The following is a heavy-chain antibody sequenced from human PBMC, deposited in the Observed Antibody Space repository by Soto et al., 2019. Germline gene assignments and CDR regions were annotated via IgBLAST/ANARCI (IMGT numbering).Heavy chain of an antibody. D-gene: IGHD2-15*01. V-gene: IGHV1-69*02. CDR3: ARRSTVVVAATEAFDY. J-gene: IGHJ4*02. Sequence: QVQLVQSGAEVKKPGSSVKVSCKASGGTFSTYTISWVRQAPGQGLEWMGRIIPILGIANYAQKFQGRVTITADKSTSTAYMEMSSLRFEDTAVYYCARRSTVVVAATEAFDYWGQGTLVTVSS. CDR1: GGTFSTYT. CDR2: IIPILGIA.